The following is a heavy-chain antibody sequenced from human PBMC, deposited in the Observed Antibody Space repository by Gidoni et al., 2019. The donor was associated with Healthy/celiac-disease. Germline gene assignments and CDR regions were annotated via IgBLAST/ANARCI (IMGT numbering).Heavy chain of an antibody. CDR3: ARVAEIAVAGMTPLHDGYYFDY. CDR1: GGTFSSSA. Sequence: QVQLVQSGAEVKKPGSSVKVSCKASGGTFSSSAISWVRQAPGQGLEWMGRIIPILGIANYAQKFQGRVTITADKSTSTAYMELSSLRSEDTAVYYCARVAEIAVAGMTPLHDGYYFDYWGQGTLVTVSS. J-gene: IGHJ4*02. CDR2: IIPILGIA. V-gene: IGHV1-69*09. D-gene: IGHD6-19*01.